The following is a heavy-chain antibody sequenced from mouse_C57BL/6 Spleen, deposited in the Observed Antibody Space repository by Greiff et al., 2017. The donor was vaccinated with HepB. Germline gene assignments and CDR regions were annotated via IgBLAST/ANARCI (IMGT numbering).Heavy chain of an antibody. J-gene: IGHJ2*01. CDR2: INPSSGYT. Sequence: VQLQQSGAELARPGASVKMSCKASGYTFTSYTMHWVKQRPGQGLEWIGYINPSSGYTKYNQKFKDKATLTADKSSSTAYMQLSSLTSEDSAVYYCARYRLLPNEDFDYWGQGTTLTVSS. CDR1: GYTFTSYT. CDR3: ARYRLLPNEDFDY. D-gene: IGHD1-1*01. V-gene: IGHV1-4*01.